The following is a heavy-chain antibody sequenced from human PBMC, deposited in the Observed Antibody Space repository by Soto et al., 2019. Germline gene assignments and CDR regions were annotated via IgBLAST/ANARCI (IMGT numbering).Heavy chain of an antibody. V-gene: IGHV4-39*01. J-gene: IGHJ6*02. CDR1: GGSISSSSYY. CDR2: IYYSGST. D-gene: IGHD1-1*01. Sequence: SETLSLTCTVSGGSISSSSYYWGWIRQPPGKGLEWIGSIYYSGSTYYNPSLKSRVTISVDTSKNQFSLKLSCVTAADTAVYYCARRGQLELTHYYGMDVWGQGTTVTVPS. CDR3: ARRGQLELTHYYGMDV.